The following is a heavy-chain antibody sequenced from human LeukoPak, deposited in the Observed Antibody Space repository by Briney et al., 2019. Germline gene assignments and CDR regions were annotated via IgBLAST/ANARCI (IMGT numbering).Heavy chain of an antibody. V-gene: IGHV1-69*04. CDR2: IIPILGIA. D-gene: IGHD6-19*01. J-gene: IGHJ6*02. Sequence: PLASVKVSCKASGGTFSSYAISWVRQAPGQGLEWMGRIIPILGIANYAQKFQGRVTITADKSTSTAYMELSSLRSEDTAVYYCARDRLHSGGWQYYYYGMDVWGQGTTVTVSS. CDR3: ARDRLHSGGWQYYYYGMDV. CDR1: GGTFSSYA.